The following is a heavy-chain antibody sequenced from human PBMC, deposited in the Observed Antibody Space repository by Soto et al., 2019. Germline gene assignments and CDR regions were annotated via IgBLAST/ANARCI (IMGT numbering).Heavy chain of an antibody. J-gene: IGHJ3*02. CDR3: AKDRGLTTVTSDAFDI. CDR1: GFTFYDYA. CDR2: ISWNSGSI. Sequence: GGSLRLSCAASGFTFYDYAMHWVRQAPGKGLEWVSGISWNSGSIGYADSVKGRFTISRDNAKNSLYLQMNSLRAEDTALYYCAKDRGLTTVTSDAFDIWGQGTMVTVSS. V-gene: IGHV3-9*01. D-gene: IGHD4-17*01.